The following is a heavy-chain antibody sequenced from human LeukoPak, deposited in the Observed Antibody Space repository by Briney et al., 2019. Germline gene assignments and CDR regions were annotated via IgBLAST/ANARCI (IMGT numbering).Heavy chain of an antibody. CDR2: ISSSSSYI. V-gene: IGHV3-21*01. D-gene: IGHD4-17*01. CDR1: GFTFSSYN. J-gene: IGHJ4*02. Sequence: GGSLRLSCAASGFTFSSYNMNWVRQAPGKGLEWVSSISSSSSYIYYADSVKGRFTISRDNAKNSLYLQMNSLRAEDTAVYYCARNYGDYGIDNWGQGTPVTVSS. CDR3: ARNYGDYGIDN.